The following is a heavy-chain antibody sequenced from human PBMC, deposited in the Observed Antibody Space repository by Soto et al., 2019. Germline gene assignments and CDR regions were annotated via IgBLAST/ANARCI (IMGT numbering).Heavy chain of an antibody. V-gene: IGHV3-53*01. Sequence: GGSLRLSCAASGFTVSSNYMSWVRQAPGKGLEWVSVIYSGGSTYYADSVKGRFTISRDNSKNTLYLQMNSLRAEDTAVYYCARGAQYYDFWSGYPRNYFDYWGQGTLVTVSS. CDR2: IYSGGST. D-gene: IGHD3-3*01. CDR3: ARGAQYYDFWSGYPRNYFDY. J-gene: IGHJ4*02. CDR1: GFTVSSNY.